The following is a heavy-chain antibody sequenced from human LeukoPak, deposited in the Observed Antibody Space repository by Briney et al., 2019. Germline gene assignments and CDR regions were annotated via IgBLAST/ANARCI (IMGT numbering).Heavy chain of an antibody. Sequence: SQTLSLTCTVSGDSISSGDYYWSWIRQPAGKGLEWIGRISSSGSTNYNPSLKSRVTISVDTSKNQFSLKLSSVTAADTAVYYCARAKYSSSSVVVDYWGQGTLVTVSS. CDR2: ISSSGST. CDR1: GDSISSGDYY. CDR3: ARAKYSSSSVVVDY. V-gene: IGHV4-61*02. J-gene: IGHJ4*02. D-gene: IGHD6-6*01.